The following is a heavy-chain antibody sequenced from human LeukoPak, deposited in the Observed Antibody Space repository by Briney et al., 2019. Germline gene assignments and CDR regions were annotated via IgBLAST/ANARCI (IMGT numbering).Heavy chain of an antibody. CDR3: ARATVLRFLEWLPPGWFDP. Sequence: ASVKVSCKASGYTFTGYYMHWVRQAPGQGLEWMGRINPNSGGANYAQKFQGRVTMTRDTSISTAYMELSRLRSDATAVSYCARATVLRFLEWLPPGWFDPWGQGSLVTVSS. D-gene: IGHD3-3*01. CDR1: GYTFTGYY. V-gene: IGHV1-2*06. J-gene: IGHJ5*02. CDR2: INPNSGGA.